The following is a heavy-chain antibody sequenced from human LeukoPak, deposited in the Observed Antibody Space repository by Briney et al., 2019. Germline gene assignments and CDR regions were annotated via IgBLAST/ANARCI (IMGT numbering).Heavy chain of an antibody. J-gene: IGHJ3*02. Sequence: SETLSLTCTVSGGSISSYHWSWIRQPPGKGLECIGYIYYSGSTHYNPSLKSRVTISVDTSKNQFSLKLSSVTAADTAVYFCARARNYYDSSDYYYEGDAFDIWGQGAMVTVSS. CDR2: IYYSGST. CDR3: ARARNYYDSSDYYYEGDAFDI. D-gene: IGHD3-22*01. CDR1: GGSISSYH. V-gene: IGHV4-59*01.